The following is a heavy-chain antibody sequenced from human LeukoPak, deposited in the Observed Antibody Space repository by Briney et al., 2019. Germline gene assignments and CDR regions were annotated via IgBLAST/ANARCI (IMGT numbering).Heavy chain of an antibody. CDR1: GFTFSSYA. CDR3: AKVEWYSSSWYGRGYFDH. CDR2: ISGSGGST. V-gene: IGHV3-23*01. Sequence: PGGSLRLSCAASGFTFSSYAMSWVRQAPGKGLEWVSAISGSGGSTYYADSVKGRFTISRDNSKNTLYLQMNSLRAEDTAVYYCAKVEWYSSSWYGRGYFDHWGQGTLVTVSS. D-gene: IGHD6-13*01. J-gene: IGHJ4*02.